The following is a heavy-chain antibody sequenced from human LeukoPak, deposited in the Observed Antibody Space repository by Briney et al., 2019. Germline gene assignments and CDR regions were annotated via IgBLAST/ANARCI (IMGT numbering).Heavy chain of an antibody. CDR2: TNPKSGAT. V-gene: IGHV1-2*02. Sequence: GASVKVSCKGSGYTFTGDFMHWVRQAPGQGLEWVGWTNPKSGATNYAQKFQGRVAITRDSSISTAYMDLSRLRSDDTAVYYCARCNFGFNIHGEYYFYGMDVWGQGTTVTVSS. J-gene: IGHJ6*02. CDR1: GYTFTGDF. D-gene: IGHD5-24*01. CDR3: ARCNFGFNIHGEYYFYGMDV.